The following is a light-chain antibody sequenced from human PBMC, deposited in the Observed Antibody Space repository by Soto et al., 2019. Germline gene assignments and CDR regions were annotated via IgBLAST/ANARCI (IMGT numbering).Light chain of an antibody. J-gene: IGLJ3*02. CDR1: SGSVSTAYY. Sequence: QTVVTQEPSFSVSPGGTVTLTCGLSSGSVSTAYYPSWYQQTPGQAPRTLIYNTNTRSSGVPDRFSGSILGNKAALTITGAQADDESDYYCVLYMGYGMRVFGGGTKVTVL. CDR3: VLYMGYGMRV. CDR2: NTN. V-gene: IGLV8-61*01.